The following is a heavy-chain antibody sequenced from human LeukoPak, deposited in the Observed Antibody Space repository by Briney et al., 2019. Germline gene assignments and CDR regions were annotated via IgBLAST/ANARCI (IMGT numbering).Heavy chain of an antibody. J-gene: IGHJ6*02. CDR3: ARTWIQLWSQPPIAYYYGMDA. CDR1: GGTFSSYA. D-gene: IGHD5-18*01. Sequence: ASVKVSCKASGGTFSSYAISWVRQAPGQGLEWMGGIIPIFGTANYAQKFQGRVTITADESTSTAYMELSSLRSEDTAVYYCARTWIQLWSQPPIAYYYGMDAWGQGTTVTVSS. V-gene: IGHV1-69*13. CDR2: IIPIFGTA.